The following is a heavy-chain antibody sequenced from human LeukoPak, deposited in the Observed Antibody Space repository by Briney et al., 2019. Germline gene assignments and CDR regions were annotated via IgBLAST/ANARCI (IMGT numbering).Heavy chain of an antibody. Sequence: GGSLRLSCAASGFTFSSYEMNWVRQAPGKGLEWVSYISSSGSTIYYADSVKGRFTISRDNSKNTLYLQMNSLRAEDTAVYYCAKDNWNDQYAFDIWGQGTMVTVSS. J-gene: IGHJ3*02. CDR1: GFTFSSYE. CDR2: ISSSGSTI. V-gene: IGHV3-48*03. D-gene: IGHD1-20*01. CDR3: AKDNWNDQYAFDI.